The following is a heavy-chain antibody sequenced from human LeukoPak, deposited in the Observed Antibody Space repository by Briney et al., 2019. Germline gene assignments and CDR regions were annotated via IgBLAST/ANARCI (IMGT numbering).Heavy chain of an antibody. V-gene: IGHV1-69*13. CDR3: ARDRDIGMDV. J-gene: IGHJ6*02. CDR2: IIPIFGTA. Sequence: SVKVSCKASGYTFTSYGISWVRQAPGQGLEWMGGIIPIFGTANYAQKFQGRVTITADESTSTAYMELSSLRSEDTAVYYCARDRDIGMDVWGQGTTVTVSS. CDR1: GYTFTSYG.